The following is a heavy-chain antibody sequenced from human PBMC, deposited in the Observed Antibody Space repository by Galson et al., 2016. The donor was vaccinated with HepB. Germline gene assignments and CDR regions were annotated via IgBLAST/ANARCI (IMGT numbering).Heavy chain of an antibody. D-gene: IGHD3-22*01. J-gene: IGHJ6*02. CDR1: EFTFSTYG. Sequence: SLRLSCAASEFTFSTYGMHWVRQAPGKGLEWVSVISYDGTYKYYSNSVTGRFTISRDNYSNTVYLQMNSLRPEDTALYYCARVFLGRGTYPRYYSYAMDVWGQGTTVTVSS. CDR2: ISYDGTYK. V-gene: IGHV3-30*19. CDR3: ARVFLGRGTYPRYYSYAMDV.